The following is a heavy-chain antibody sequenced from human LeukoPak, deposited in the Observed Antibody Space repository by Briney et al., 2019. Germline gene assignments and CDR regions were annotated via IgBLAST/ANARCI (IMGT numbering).Heavy chain of an antibody. D-gene: IGHD4-17*01. Sequence: GGSLRLSCAASGFTFSSYAMSWARQAPGKGLEWVSAISGSGGSTYYADSVKGRFAISRDNSKNTLYLQMNSLRAEDTAVYYCAKDRVAVTTVFDYWGQGTLVTVSS. J-gene: IGHJ4*02. CDR1: GFTFSSYA. CDR3: AKDRVAVTTVFDY. V-gene: IGHV3-23*01. CDR2: ISGSGGST.